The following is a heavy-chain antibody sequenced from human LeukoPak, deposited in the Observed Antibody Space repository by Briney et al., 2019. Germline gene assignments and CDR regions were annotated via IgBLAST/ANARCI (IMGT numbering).Heavy chain of an antibody. CDR2: ISAYNGNT. D-gene: IGHD6-19*01. V-gene: IGHV1-18*01. Sequence: ASVKVFCNSSGYTFTSYGIRWVRQAPGQGFEGMGWISAYNGNTNYAQKLQGRVTMTTDTSTSTAYMELRSLRSDDTAVYYCARDCRGWYCPNDYWGQGTLVTVSS. J-gene: IGHJ4*02. CDR1: GYTFTSYG. CDR3: ARDCRGWYCPNDY.